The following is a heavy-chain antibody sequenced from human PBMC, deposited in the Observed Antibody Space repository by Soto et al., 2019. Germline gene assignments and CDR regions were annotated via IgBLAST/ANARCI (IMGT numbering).Heavy chain of an antibody. CDR2: ISSSGSTI. D-gene: IGHD3-3*01. J-gene: IGHJ6*02. CDR1: GFTFSSYE. CDR3: ARDSRSRLDDFWSGYYPYYYYGMDV. V-gene: IGHV3-48*03. Sequence: EVQLVESGGGLVQPGGSLRLSCAASGFTFSSYEMNWVRQAPGKGLEWVSYISSSGSTIYYADYVKGRFTISRDNAKNSLDLQMNTLRAEDAAVYYCARDSRSRLDDFWSGYYPYYYYGMDVWGQGTTVTVSS.